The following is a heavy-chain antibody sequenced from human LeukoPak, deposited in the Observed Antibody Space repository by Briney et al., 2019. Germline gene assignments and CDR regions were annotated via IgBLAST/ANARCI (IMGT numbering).Heavy chain of an antibody. Sequence: ASVKVSCKASGYTFTSYDINWVRQATGQGLEWMGWMNPNSGNTGYAQKFQGRVTMTRNTSISTAYMELSSLRSEDTAVYYCARGYNYGDYDYPDYWGQGTLVPVPS. CDR1: GYTFTSYD. CDR2: MNPNSGNT. CDR3: ARGYNYGDYDYPDY. J-gene: IGHJ4*02. D-gene: IGHD4-17*01. V-gene: IGHV1-8*01.